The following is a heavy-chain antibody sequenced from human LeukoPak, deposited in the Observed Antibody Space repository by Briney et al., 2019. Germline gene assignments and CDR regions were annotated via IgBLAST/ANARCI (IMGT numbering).Heavy chain of an antibody. J-gene: IGHJ4*02. Sequence: SQTLSLTCTVSGGSISSGGYYWSWIRQHPGKGLEWIGFIYYGGSTYYNPSLKSRVTFSVDTSKNQFSLKLSSVNAADTAVYYCARAVYDYIWGSYRFDYWGQGTLVTVSS. CDR1: GGSISSGGYY. V-gene: IGHV4-31*03. D-gene: IGHD3-16*02. CDR2: IYYGGST. CDR3: ARAVYDYIWGSYRFDY.